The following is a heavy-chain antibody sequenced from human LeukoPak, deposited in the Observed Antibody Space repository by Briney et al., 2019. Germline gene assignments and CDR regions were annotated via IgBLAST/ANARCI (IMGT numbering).Heavy chain of an antibody. J-gene: IGHJ6*02. CDR1: GFTFSSYA. CDR2: ISGSGGST. CDR3: AKDLLNGDYVSYYYGMDV. Sequence: PGGSLRLSCAASGFTFSSYAMSWVRQAPGKGLEGVSAISGSGGSTYYADSVKGRFTISRDNSKNTLYLQMNSLRAEDTAVYYCAKDLLNGDYVSYYYGMDVWGQGTTVTVSS. D-gene: IGHD4-17*01. V-gene: IGHV3-23*01.